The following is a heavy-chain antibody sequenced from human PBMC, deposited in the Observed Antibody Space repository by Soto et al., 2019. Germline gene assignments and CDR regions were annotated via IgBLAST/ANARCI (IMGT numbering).Heavy chain of an antibody. CDR2: QVEDGNNK. CDR1: GFTFKSYG. V-gene: IGHV3-30*18. J-gene: IGHJ4*02. D-gene: IGHD1-1*01. Sequence: GGSLRLSCAASGFTFKSYGMHYDRQALGQGLVCVGVQVEDGNNKYYADSVKGQFTISRDIPKNTLYLQLNSLRAEDTAVYYCAKEGLYKTLDYWGQGTLVTVSS. CDR3: AKEGLYKTLDY.